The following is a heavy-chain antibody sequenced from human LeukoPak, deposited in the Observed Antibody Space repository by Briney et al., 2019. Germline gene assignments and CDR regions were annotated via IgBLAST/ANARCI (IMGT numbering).Heavy chain of an antibody. CDR3: ARGSRGSSWYSPYYYYYGMDV. CDR1: GGSISSYY. Sequence: SETLSLTCTVSGGSISSYYWSWIRQPAGKGLEWIGRIYTSGSTNYNPSLKSRVTMSVDTSKNQFSLKLSSVTAADTAVYYCARGSRGSSWYSPYYYYYGMDVWGQGTTVTVSS. D-gene: IGHD6-13*01. V-gene: IGHV4-4*07. CDR2: IYTSGST. J-gene: IGHJ6*02.